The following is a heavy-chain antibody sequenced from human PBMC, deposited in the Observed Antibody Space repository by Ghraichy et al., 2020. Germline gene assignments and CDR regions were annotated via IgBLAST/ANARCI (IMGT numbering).Heavy chain of an antibody. J-gene: IGHJ4*02. CDR1: GFTFSSYA. V-gene: IGHV3-23*01. CDR3: AKDLMITFGGVIGPFDY. CDR2: ISGSGGST. D-gene: IGHD3-16*02. Sequence: GGSLRLSCAASGFTFSSYAMSWVRQAPGKGLEWVSAISGSGGSTYYADSVKGRFTISRDNSKNTLYLQMNSLRAENTAVYYCAKDLMITFGGVIGPFDYWGQGTLVTVSS.